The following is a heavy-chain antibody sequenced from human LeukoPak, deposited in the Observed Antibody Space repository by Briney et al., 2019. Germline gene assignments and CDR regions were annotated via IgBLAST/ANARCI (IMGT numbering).Heavy chain of an antibody. CDR1: GGSFSGYY. J-gene: IGHJ2*01. D-gene: IGHD3-22*01. CDR2: INHSGST. Sequence: SETLSLTCAVYGGSFSGYYWSWIRQPPGKGLEWIGEINHSGSTNYNPSLKSRVTISVDTSKNQFSLKVSSVTAAGTAVYYCARERTMRYFDLWGRGTLVTVSS. CDR3: ARERTMRYFDL. V-gene: IGHV4-34*01.